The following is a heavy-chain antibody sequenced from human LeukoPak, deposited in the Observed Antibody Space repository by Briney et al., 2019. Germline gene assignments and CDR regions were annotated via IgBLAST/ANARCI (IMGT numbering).Heavy chain of an antibody. CDR2: INHSGST. CDR1: GGSFSGYY. J-gene: IGHJ5*02. D-gene: IGHD3-22*01. CDR3: ARAASGYYGRWFDP. Sequence: SETLSLTCAVYGGSFSGYYWSWIRQPPGKGLEWIGEINHSGSTNYNPSLKSRVTISVDTSKNQFSLKLSSVTAADTAVYYCARAASGYYGRWFDPWGQGTLVTVSS. V-gene: IGHV4-34*01.